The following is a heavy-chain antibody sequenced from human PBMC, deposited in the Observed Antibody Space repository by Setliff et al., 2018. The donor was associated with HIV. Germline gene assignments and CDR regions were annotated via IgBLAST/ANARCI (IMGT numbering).Heavy chain of an antibody. CDR3: ARSIYGSGSYPHDY. CDR1: GGSISYYH. D-gene: IGHD3-10*01. J-gene: IGHJ4*02. Sequence: SETLSLTCSVSGGSISYYHWSWIRQPAGKGLEWIGRIYYTGFTDYNPSLKSRLTMSVDTSKNQFSLKLSSVTAADTAVYFCARSIYGSGSYPHDYWGQGILVTVSS. V-gene: IGHV4-4*07. CDR2: IYYTGFT.